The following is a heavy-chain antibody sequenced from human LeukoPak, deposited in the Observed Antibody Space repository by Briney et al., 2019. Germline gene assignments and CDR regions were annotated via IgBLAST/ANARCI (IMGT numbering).Heavy chain of an antibody. CDR1: GFTFSSYS. Sequence: PGGSLRLSCAASGFTFSSYSMNWVRQAPGKGLEWVSYISSSSSTIYYADSVKGRFTISRDNAKNSLYLQMNSLRAEDTAVYYCARVGIVVVPAASDYYYMDVWGKGTTVTVSS. CDR2: ISSSSSTI. J-gene: IGHJ6*03. V-gene: IGHV3-48*04. D-gene: IGHD2-2*01. CDR3: ARVGIVVVPAASDYYYMDV.